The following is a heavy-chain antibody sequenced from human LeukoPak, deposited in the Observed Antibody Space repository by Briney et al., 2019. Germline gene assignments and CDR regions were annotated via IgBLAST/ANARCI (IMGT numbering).Heavy chain of an antibody. CDR2: IYYSGST. Sequence: SETLSLTCTVSGGSISSGGYYWSWIRQHPGKGLEWIGYIYYSGSTYYSPSLKSRVTISVDTSKNQFSLKLSSVTAADTAVYYCARLGYYDFWSGSNRALNYWGQGTLVTVSS. V-gene: IGHV4-31*03. CDR3: ARLGYYDFWSGSNRALNY. J-gene: IGHJ4*02. CDR1: GGSISSGGYY. D-gene: IGHD3-3*01.